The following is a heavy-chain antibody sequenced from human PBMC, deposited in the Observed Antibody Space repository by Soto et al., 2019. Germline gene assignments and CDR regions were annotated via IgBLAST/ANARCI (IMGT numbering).Heavy chain of an antibody. CDR2: IGGSSGTT. CDR3: AKFKGFNWNYVCDY. CDR1: RLTFSNFA. V-gene: IGHV3-23*01. Sequence: GGSLRLSCEVSRLTFSNFAMSWVRQAPGKGLEWASAIGGSSGTTFYADSVKGRFTISKDYAKNMLYLQMNSLRAEDTAVYYCAKFKGFNWNYVCDYWGQGVPVTVSS. J-gene: IGHJ4*02. D-gene: IGHD1-7*01.